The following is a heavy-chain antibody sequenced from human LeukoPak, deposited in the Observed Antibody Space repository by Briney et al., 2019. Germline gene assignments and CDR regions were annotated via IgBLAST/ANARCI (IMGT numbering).Heavy chain of an antibody. CDR2: INHSGST. Sequence: PSETLSLTCAVYGRSFSGYYWSWIRQPPGKGLEWIGEINHSGSTNYNPSLKSRVTISVDTSKNQFSLKLSSVTAADTAVYYCARLHYGGNYGYYYYYMDVWGKGTTVTISS. V-gene: IGHV4-34*01. D-gene: IGHD4-23*01. CDR3: ARLHYGGNYGYYYYYMDV. CDR1: GRSFSGYY. J-gene: IGHJ6*03.